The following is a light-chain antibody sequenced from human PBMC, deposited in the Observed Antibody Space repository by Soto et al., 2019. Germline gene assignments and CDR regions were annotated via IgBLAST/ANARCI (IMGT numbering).Light chain of an antibody. CDR1: QRINIY. V-gene: IGKV1-39*01. CDR2: SAS. CDR3: QQSFSTPT. Sequence: DVRMTQSRSSLSASVGDTITITFRASQRINIYLNWYRQKPGKAPELLIYSASNLQSGVPSRFSGSGSGTDFTLTISGLQSEDFATYYCQQSFSTPTFGQGTRLEI. J-gene: IGKJ5*01.